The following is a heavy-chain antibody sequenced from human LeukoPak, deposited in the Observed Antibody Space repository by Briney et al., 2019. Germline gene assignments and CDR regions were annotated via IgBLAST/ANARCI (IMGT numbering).Heavy chain of an antibody. J-gene: IGHJ3*02. Sequence: ASVKVSCKISGYSLTELAMHWVRLAPGKGLEWMGLINPSGGSTTYAQKFQGRVTMTRDMSTSTVYMELSSLRAEDTALYYCARVTFGSYEYHDAFDIWGQGTMVTVSS. CDR1: GYSLTELA. CDR2: INPSGGST. V-gene: IGHV1-46*01. D-gene: IGHD1-26*01. CDR3: ARVTFGSYEYHDAFDI.